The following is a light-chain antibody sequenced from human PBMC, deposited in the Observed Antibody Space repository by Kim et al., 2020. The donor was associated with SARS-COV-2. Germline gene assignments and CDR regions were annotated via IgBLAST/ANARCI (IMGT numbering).Light chain of an antibody. CDR3: HQYNSYSAEP. V-gene: IGKV1-5*03. J-gene: IGKJ3*01. CDR1: QSISSW. Sequence: DIQMTQSPSTLSASVGDRVTITCRASQSISSWLAWYQQEAGKAPKLLIYQASILESGVPSMFSGSGSGTEFTLTISSLQPDDFATYYCHQYNSYSAEPFCPGTKVDIK. CDR2: QAS.